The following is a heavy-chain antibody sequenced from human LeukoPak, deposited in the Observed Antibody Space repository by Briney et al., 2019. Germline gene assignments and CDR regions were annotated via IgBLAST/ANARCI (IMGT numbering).Heavy chain of an antibody. D-gene: IGHD6-13*01. Sequence: GRSLRLSCAASGFTFSSYAMHWVRQAPGKGLEWVAVISYDGSNKYYADSVKGRFTISRDNSKNTLYLQMNSLRAEDTAVYYCARIGYSISWSGDYWGQGSLVTVSS. J-gene: IGHJ4*02. CDR1: GFTFSSYA. V-gene: IGHV3-30*04. CDR2: ISYDGSNK. CDR3: ARIGYSISWSGDY.